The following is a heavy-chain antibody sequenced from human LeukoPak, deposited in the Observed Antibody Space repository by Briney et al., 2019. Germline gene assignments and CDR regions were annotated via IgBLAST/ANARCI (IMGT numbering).Heavy chain of an antibody. CDR2: IYYSGNT. CDR3: ARQTGSGLFILP. D-gene: IGHD3/OR15-3a*01. CDR1: GYSISTGYY. Sequence: PSETLSLTCTVSGYSISTGYYWDWIRQPPGKGLGWIGSIYYSGNTYYNASLKSQVSISIDTSKNQFSLRLTSVTAADTAVYYCARQTGSGLFILPGGQGTLVTVSS. V-gene: IGHV4-38-2*02. J-gene: IGHJ4*02.